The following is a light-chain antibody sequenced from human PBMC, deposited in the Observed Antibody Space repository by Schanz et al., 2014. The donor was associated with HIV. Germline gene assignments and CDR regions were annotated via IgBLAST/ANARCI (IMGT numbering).Light chain of an antibody. CDR2: GAS. J-gene: IGKJ3*01. Sequence: EIVLTQSPDTLSLSPGERATLSCRASQTFSKNYLAWYQQKPGQAPRLLIYGASSRATGIPDRFSGSGSGTDFSLTISRLEPEDFAVYFCQQYATSAFTFGPGTKVEIK. V-gene: IGKV3-20*01. CDR3: QQYATSAFT. CDR1: QTFSKNY.